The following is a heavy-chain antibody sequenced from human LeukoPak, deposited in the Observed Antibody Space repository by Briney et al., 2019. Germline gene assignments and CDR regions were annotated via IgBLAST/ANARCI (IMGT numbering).Heavy chain of an antibody. CDR2: ITDGGGST. V-gene: IGHV3-23*01. J-gene: IGHJ4*02. CDR1: GFTFSTYA. CDR3: AEEMTALWFGDY. D-gene: IGHD3-10*01. Sequence: PGGSLRLSCAASGFTFSTYAMSWVRQAPGKGLEWVSGITDGGGSTYYADSVKGRFTISRDNTKNTLYLQMNSLRAEDTAVYYCAEEMTALWFGDYWGQGTLVTVSS.